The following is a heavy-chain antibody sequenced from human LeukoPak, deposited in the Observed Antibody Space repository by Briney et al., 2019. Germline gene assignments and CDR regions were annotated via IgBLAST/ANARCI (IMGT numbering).Heavy chain of an antibody. V-gene: IGHV4-4*07. CDR2: IYTSGST. J-gene: IGHJ3*02. CDR1: GGSISSYY. CDR3: AREVISSDAFDI. D-gene: IGHD3-16*02. Sequence: SETLSLTCTVSGGSISSYYWSWIRQPAGKGLEWIGRIYTSGSTNHNPSLKSRVTISVDTSKNQFSLKLNSVTAADTAVYYCAREVISSDAFDIWGQGTMVTVSS.